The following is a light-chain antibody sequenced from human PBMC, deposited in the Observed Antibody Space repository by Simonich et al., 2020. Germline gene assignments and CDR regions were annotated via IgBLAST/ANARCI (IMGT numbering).Light chain of an antibody. CDR2: EGS. CDR1: SSDAGSYNL. CDR3: CSYAGSSTFVV. J-gene: IGLJ2*01. V-gene: IGLV2-23*03. Sequence: QSAPTQPASVSGSPGPSTTISCTGTSSDAGSYNLVYWYQPHPGNTPKLMIYEGSKRPSGVSNRFSGSKSGNTASLTITGLQAEDEDDYYCCSYAGSSTFVVFGGGTKLTVL.